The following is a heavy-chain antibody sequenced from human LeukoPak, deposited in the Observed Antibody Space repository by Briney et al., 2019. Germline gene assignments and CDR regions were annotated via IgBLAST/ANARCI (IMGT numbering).Heavy chain of an antibody. D-gene: IGHD1-14*01. Sequence: PGGSLRVSCAASGFTFSSYAMSWVRQAPGKWLEWVSAISGSGGSTYYADSVKGRFTISRDNSKNTLYLQMNSLRAEDTAVYYCANYGSRDYYYGMDVWGQGTTVTVSS. CDR1: GFTFSSYA. J-gene: IGHJ6*02. V-gene: IGHV3-23*01. CDR2: ISGSGGST. CDR3: ANYGSRDYYYGMDV.